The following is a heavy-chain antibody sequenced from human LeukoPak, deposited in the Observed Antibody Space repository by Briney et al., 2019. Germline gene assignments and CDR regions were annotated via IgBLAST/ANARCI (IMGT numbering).Heavy chain of an antibody. D-gene: IGHD2/OR15-2a*01. V-gene: IGHV1-18*01. J-gene: IGHJ5*02. CDR1: GYTFTSYG. Sequence: GASVRVSCKASGYTFTSYGISWVRQAPGQGLEWMGWISAYNGNTNYAQKLQGRFTMTTDTSTSTAYMELRSLRSDDTAVYYCARDLPALNKFDPWGQGTLVTVSS. CDR2: ISAYNGNT. CDR3: ARDLPALNKFDP.